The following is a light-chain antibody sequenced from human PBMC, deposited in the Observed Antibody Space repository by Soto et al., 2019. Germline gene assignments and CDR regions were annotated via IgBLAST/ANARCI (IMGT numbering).Light chain of an antibody. CDR3: QQYVSSPWA. V-gene: IGKV3-15*01. CDR1: QSVRSN. Sequence: EVGMTLSPAALSVSQKERATLSRRASQSVRSNLAWYQQKPGQAPRLVIYAASTRATGIPDRFSGSVSGTEFTLTISSLQSEDFAVYYCQQYVSSPWAFGQGTKVDIK. J-gene: IGKJ1*01. CDR2: AAS.